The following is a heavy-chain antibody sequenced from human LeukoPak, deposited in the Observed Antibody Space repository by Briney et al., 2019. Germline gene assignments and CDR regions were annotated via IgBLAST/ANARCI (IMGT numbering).Heavy chain of an antibody. V-gene: IGHV3-23*01. Sequence: PGGSLRLSCAASGFTFSSYAMSWVRQAPGKGLEWVSAISGSGGSTYYADSVKGRFTISRDNSKNTLYLQMNSLRAEDTAVYYCASVGHRSGGSRPGGYFDYWGQGTLVTVSS. J-gene: IGHJ4*02. CDR3: ASVGHRSGGSRPGGYFDY. CDR2: ISGSGGST. CDR1: GFTFSSYA. D-gene: IGHD2-15*01.